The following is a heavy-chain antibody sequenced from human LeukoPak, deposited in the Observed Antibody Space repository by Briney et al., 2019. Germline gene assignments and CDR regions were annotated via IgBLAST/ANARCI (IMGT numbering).Heavy chain of an antibody. J-gene: IGHJ4*01. CDR2: ISFDGTKK. CDR1: GFTFSNYA. Sequence: PGRSLRLSCAASGFTFSNYAIHRVRQAPGKGLEWVAGISFDGTKKLYGDSVKGRFTISRDNSKYILYLQMDTLRPDDTAVYYCARARTGPFDKWGQGALVTVSS. CDR3: ARARTGPFDK. V-gene: IGHV3-30-3*01. D-gene: IGHD1-1*01.